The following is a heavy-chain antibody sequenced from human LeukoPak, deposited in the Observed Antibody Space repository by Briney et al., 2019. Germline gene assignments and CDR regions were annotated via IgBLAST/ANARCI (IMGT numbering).Heavy chain of an antibody. V-gene: IGHV4-38-2*01. CDR2: IYNSGST. CDR1: GYSISSGYY. D-gene: IGHD5-18*01. J-gene: IGHJ4*02. CDR3: TRGYSYDYYFDY. Sequence: SETLSLTCAVSGYSISSGYYWGLIRQPPGKGLEWIASIYNSGSTYYNPSLKSRVTISVGTSKNQFSLNLSSVTAADTAVYYCTRGYSYDYYFDYWGQGTLVTVSS.